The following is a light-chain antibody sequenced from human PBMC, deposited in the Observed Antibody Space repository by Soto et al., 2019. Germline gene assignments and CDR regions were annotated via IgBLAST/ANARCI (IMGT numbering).Light chain of an antibody. CDR1: STDFGGYNF. CDR2: EVS. Sequence: QSVLTHPASVSGSPAQSITISCTGTSTDFGGYNFVSWYQQHPGKAPKLIIFEVSNRPSGVSNRFSGSKSGNTASLTISGLQAEDDADYYCSSYRSGSTPYVFGTGTKVTVL. CDR3: SSYRSGSTPYV. V-gene: IGLV2-14*01. J-gene: IGLJ1*01.